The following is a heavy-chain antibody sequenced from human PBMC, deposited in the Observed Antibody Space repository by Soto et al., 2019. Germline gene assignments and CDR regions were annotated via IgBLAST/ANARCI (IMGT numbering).Heavy chain of an antibody. CDR2: INSGGGGT. D-gene: IGHD2-15*01. CDR1: GFTFSTYA. V-gene: IGHV3-23*01. Sequence: GGSLRLSCAASGFTFSTYAMSWVRQAPGKGLEWVSSINSGGGGTFYSYSVKGRFTISRDNSKNTLYLQISSLRAEDTAVYYCAKRGTYYFDYWGQGALVTVSS. CDR3: AKRGTYYFDY. J-gene: IGHJ4*02.